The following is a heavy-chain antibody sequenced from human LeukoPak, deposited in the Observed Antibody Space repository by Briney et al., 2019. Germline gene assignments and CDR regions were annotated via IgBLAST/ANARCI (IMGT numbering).Heavy chain of an antibody. J-gene: IGHJ4*02. CDR3: ARDRGRYYYDSSGYYDY. D-gene: IGHD3-22*01. Sequence: PGGSLRLSCAASGFTFSSYAMHWVRQAPGKGLEYVSAISSNGGSTYYANSVKGRFTISRDNSKNTLYPQMGSLRAEDMAVYYCARDRGRYYYDSSGYYDYWGQGTLVTVSS. V-gene: IGHV3-64*01. CDR1: GFTFSSYA. CDR2: ISSNGGST.